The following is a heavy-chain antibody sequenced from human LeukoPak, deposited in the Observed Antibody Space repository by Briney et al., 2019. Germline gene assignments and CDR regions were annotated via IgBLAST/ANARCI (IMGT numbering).Heavy chain of an antibody. CDR3: ARGTLTQQWLVLGFFTH. V-gene: IGHV4-4*02. J-gene: IGHJ4*02. Sequence: SETLSLTCAVSGGSISSSNWWSWVRPPPGKGLEWIGEIYHSGSTNYNPSLKSRVTISVDKSKNQFSLKLSSVTAADTAVYYCARGTLTQQWLVLGFFTHWGQGTLVTVSS. CDR1: GGSISSSNW. D-gene: IGHD6-19*01. CDR2: IYHSGST.